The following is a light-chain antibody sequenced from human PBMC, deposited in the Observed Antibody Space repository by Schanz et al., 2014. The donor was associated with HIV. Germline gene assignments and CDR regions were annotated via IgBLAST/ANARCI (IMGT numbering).Light chain of an antibody. CDR3: QQCVTYPYT. V-gene: IGKV1-12*01. Sequence: DIQMPQSPSSVSASVGDRVTITCRASQSINNWLAWYQQKPGKAPKLLIYAASSLQSGVPSRFSGSGSGTEFTLTITSLQPDDFATYYCQQCVTYPYTFGQGTKLDIK. CDR2: AAS. CDR1: QSINNW. J-gene: IGKJ2*01.